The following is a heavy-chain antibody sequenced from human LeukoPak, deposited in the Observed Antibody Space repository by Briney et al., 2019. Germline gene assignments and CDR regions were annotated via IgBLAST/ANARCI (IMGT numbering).Heavy chain of an antibody. V-gene: IGHV3-23*01. CDR1: GFTFSSYG. Sequence: GGSLRLSCAASGFTFSSYGMHWVRQAPGKGLEWVSAISVSDIYTSYADSVKGRFTISRDYSKNTLYLQMNSLRAEDTAEYYCAARSGSGSYYWGQGTPVTVSS. CDR2: ISVSDIYT. D-gene: IGHD3-10*01. J-gene: IGHJ4*02. CDR3: AARSGSGSYY.